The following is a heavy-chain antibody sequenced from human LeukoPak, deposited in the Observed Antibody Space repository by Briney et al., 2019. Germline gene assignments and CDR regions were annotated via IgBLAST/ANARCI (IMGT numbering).Heavy chain of an antibody. CDR1: GFTFSTFS. CDR2: ISGRSNYI. J-gene: IGHJ5*02. V-gene: IGHV3-21*01. Sequence: GGSLRLSCAASGFTFSTFSMNWVRQAPGKGLGWVSSISGRSNYIFYADSVKGRFTISRDNAENSLYPLLNSLRVEDTAVYYCARGSTLGSCTSSSCHNWFDPWGQGTLVTVSS. CDR3: ARGSTLGSCTSSSCHNWFDP. D-gene: IGHD2-2*01.